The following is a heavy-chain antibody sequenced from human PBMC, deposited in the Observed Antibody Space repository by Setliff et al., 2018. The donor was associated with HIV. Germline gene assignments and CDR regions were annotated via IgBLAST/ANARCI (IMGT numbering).Heavy chain of an antibody. J-gene: IGHJ1*01. CDR2: IKSKTDGGTT. V-gene: IGHV3-15*07. CDR3: TTKPPAADFQH. D-gene: IGHD2-2*01. Sequence: LRLSCAASGFTFSNAWMNWVRQAPGKGLEWVGRIKSKTDGGTTDYAAPVKGRFTTSRDDSKNTLYLQMNSLKTEDTAIYYCTTKPPAADFQHWGQGTLVTVSS. CDR1: GFTFSNAW.